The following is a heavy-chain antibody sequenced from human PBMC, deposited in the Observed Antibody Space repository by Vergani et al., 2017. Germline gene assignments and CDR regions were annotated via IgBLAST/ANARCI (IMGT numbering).Heavy chain of an antibody. CDR2: VFRYGNV. Sequence: VLLQEPGPGLVKPSETLSLKCSVSGASIDSFYWSWLRQSPGKGLEWIGYVFRYGNVNYNPSLESRVTVSRDTAKNQFSLNLMSVTAADTAMYYCAVRPRVNLVGGEIVTKRTFDYWSQGSLVTVSS. D-gene: IGHD3-10*01. V-gene: IGHV4-59*04. CDR1: GASIDSFY. CDR3: AVRPRVNLVGGEIVTKRTFDY. J-gene: IGHJ4*02.